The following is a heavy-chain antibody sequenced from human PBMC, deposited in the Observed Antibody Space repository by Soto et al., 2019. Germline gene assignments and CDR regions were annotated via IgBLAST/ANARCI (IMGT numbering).Heavy chain of an antibody. CDR3: AKDREEMSRSWPAY. Sequence: LRLSCAGSGFTFSKYSMHWVRQAPGKGLEWVAVISYDGTNKKYADSVKGRFTISRDNSKNTLYLQVDSLRAEDTALYYCAKDREEMSRSWPAYWGQGTLVTV. CDR2: ISYDGTNK. CDR1: GFTFSKYS. V-gene: IGHV3-30*18. J-gene: IGHJ4*02.